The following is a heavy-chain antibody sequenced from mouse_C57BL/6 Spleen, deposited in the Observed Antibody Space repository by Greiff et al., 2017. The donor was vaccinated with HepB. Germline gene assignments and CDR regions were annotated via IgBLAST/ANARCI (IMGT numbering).Heavy chain of an antibody. CDR3: ARASMDY. J-gene: IGHJ4*01. CDR2: INPSTGGT. V-gene: IGHV1-42*01. CDR1: GYSFTGYY. Sequence: VQLQQSGPELVKPGASVKISCKASGYSFTGYYMNWVKQSPEKSLEWIGEINPSTGGTTYNQKFKAKATLTVDKSSSTAYMQLKGLTSEDSAVYYCARASMDYWGQGTSVTVSS.